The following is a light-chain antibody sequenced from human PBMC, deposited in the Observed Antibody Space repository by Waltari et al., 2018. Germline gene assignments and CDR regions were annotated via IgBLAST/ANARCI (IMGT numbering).Light chain of an antibody. Sequence: QSALTQPASVSGSPGQSITISCAGSKSDIGAFNLVSWYQPHPGKAPKIIIHEVTNRPSGVSSRFSGAKSGNTASLTISGFQADDEADYYCTSWTTRRTYVYGTGTKVTVL. CDR1: KSDIGAFNL. J-gene: IGLJ1*01. CDR3: TSWTTRRTYV. CDR2: EVT. V-gene: IGLV2-14*01.